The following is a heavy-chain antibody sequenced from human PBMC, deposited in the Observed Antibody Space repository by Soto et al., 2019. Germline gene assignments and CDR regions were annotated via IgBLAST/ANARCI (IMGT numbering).Heavy chain of an antibody. V-gene: IGHV1-69*02. CDR2: IIPFLNIS. CDR3: ANMVVTIRAYQYYYGMDV. J-gene: IGHJ6*02. D-gene: IGHD2-15*01. CDR1: GGTFSSYV. Sequence: QVQLVQSGAEVKKPGSSVKVSCKASGGTFSSYVLSWVRQAPGQGLEWMGRIIPFLNISSFAQKFQGRVTITADEATGTASMELGSLRSEDSAVYYCANMVVTIRAYQYYYGMDVWGQGTAVTVSS.